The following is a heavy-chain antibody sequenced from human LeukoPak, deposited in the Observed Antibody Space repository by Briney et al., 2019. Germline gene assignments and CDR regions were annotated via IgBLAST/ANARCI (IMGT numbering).Heavy chain of an antibody. CDR3: AKAKRIAAAGTEFDY. Sequence: GGSLRLSCAASGFTFSSYGMHWVRQAPGKGLEWVAVISYDGSNKYYADSVKGRFTISRDNSKNTLYLQMNSLRAEDTAVYYCAKAKRIAAAGTEFDYWGQGTLVTVSS. D-gene: IGHD6-13*01. J-gene: IGHJ4*02. CDR1: GFTFSSYG. CDR2: ISYDGSNK. V-gene: IGHV3-30*18.